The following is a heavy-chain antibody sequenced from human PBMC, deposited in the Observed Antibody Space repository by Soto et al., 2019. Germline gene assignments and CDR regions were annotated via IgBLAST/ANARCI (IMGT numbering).Heavy chain of an antibody. D-gene: IGHD3-10*01. J-gene: IGHJ6*02. CDR1: GFTFSSYA. CDR2: TSGSGGST. Sequence: EVQLLESGGGLVQPGGSLRLSCAASGFTFSSYAMNWVRQAPGKGLEWVSATSGSGGSTFYADSVKRRLTISRDNSKNTLYLEMKSLRAEDTAVYYCAKSSRGFYYYYGMDVWGQGTTVTVSS. V-gene: IGHV3-23*01. CDR3: AKSSRGFYYYYGMDV.